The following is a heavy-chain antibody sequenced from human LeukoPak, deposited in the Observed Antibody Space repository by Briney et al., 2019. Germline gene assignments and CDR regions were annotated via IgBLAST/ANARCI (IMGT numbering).Heavy chain of an antibody. CDR1: GGSISSYY. CDR3: ARVGLWRRAFDI. Sequence: SETLSLTCTVSGGSISSYYWSWIRQPPGKGLEWIGYIYYSGSTNYNPSLKSRVTISVDTSKNQFSLKLSSVTAADTAVYYCARVGLWRRAFDIWGQGTMVTVSS. CDR2: IYYSGST. J-gene: IGHJ3*02. D-gene: IGHD5-18*01. V-gene: IGHV4-59*12.